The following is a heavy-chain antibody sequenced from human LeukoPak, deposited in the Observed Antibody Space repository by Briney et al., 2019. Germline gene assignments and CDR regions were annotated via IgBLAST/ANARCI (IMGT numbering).Heavy chain of an antibody. CDR1: GYTFTGYY. D-gene: IGHD1-26*01. CDR2: INPSGGST. Sequence: ASVKVPCKASGYTFTGYYMHWVRQAPGQGLEWMGIINPSGGSTSYAQKFQGRVTMTRDTSTSTVYMELSSLRSEGTAVYYCARGRVGATADFDYWGQGTLVTVSS. CDR3: ARGRVGATADFDY. J-gene: IGHJ4*02. V-gene: IGHV1-46*01.